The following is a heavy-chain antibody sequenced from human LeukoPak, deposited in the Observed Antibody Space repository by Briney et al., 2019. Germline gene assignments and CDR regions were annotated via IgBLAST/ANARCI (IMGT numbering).Heavy chain of an antibody. CDR1: GYTFTSYY. CDR3: ARVEGYYDSSADGAFDI. D-gene: IGHD3-22*01. J-gene: IGHJ3*02. Sequence: ASVKVSCKASGYTFTSYYMHWVRQAPGQGLEWMGIINPSGGSTSYAQKFQGRVTVTRDTSTNTVYMELSSLRSEDTAVYYCARVEGYYDSSADGAFDIWGQGTMVTVSS. CDR2: INPSGGST. V-gene: IGHV1-46*01.